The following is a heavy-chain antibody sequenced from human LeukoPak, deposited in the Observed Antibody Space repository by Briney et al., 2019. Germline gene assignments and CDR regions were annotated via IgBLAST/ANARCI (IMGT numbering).Heavy chain of an antibody. CDR1: GGTFSSYA. CDR3: ARERETDYDILTGYWRYFDY. D-gene: IGHD3-9*01. CDR2: IIPIFGTA. V-gene: IGHV1-69*05. Sequence: ASVKVSCKASGGTFSSYAISWVRQAPGQGLEWMGRIIPIFGTANYAQKFQGRVTITTDESTSTAYMELSSLRPEDTAVYYCARERETDYDILTGYWRYFDYWGQGTLVTVSS. J-gene: IGHJ4*02.